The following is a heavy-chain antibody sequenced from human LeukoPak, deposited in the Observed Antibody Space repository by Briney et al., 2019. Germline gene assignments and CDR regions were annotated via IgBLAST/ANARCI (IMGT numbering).Heavy chain of an antibody. Sequence: SETLSLTCIVSGGSISSYSWNWIRQSPGKGLEWVGYISHSGTTSYNSYLRSRVTISVDTSKNQLSLKLTSVTAADTAVYYCARDPGLYGSGSPMDVWGQGTTVTVSS. CDR1: GGSISSYS. J-gene: IGHJ6*02. CDR2: ISHSGTT. D-gene: IGHD3-10*01. CDR3: ARDPGLYGSGSPMDV. V-gene: IGHV4-59*12.